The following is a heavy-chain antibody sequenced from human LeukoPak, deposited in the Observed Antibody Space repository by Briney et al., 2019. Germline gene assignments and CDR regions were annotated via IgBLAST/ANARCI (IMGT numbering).Heavy chain of an antibody. CDR1: GFTFSSYA. Sequence: PGGSLRLSCAASGFTFSSYAMSWVRQAPGKGLEWVSSIYSDGNTHYADSVKGRFTISRDSSRNTLYLQMNSLRVEDSAVYYCAGDTHSSSWYDHWGQGTLVTVSS. V-gene: IGHV3-23*05. CDR2: IYSDGNT. D-gene: IGHD6-13*01. CDR3: AGDTHSSSWYDH. J-gene: IGHJ5*02.